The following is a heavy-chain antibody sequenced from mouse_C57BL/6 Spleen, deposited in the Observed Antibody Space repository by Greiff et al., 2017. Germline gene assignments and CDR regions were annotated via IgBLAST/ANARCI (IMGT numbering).Heavy chain of an antibody. Sequence: VQLQQSGPELVKPGASVKISCKASGYTFTDYYMNWVKQSHGKSLEWIGDINPNNGGTSYNQKFKGKATLTVDKSSSTAYMELRSLTSEDSAVYYCAREGYSKDYWGQGTTLTVSS. CDR2: INPNNGGT. J-gene: IGHJ2*01. CDR1: GYTFTDYY. D-gene: IGHD2-5*01. V-gene: IGHV1-26*01. CDR3: AREGYSKDY.